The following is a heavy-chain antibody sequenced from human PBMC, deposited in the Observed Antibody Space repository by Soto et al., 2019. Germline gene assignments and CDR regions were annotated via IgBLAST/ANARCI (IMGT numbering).Heavy chain of an antibody. CDR3: AREVYYYDSSGYYNWFDP. CDR1: GFTFSSYS. Sequence: KAGGSLRLSXAASGFTFSSYSMNWVRQAPGKGLEWVSSISSSSSYIYYADSVKGRFTISRDNAKNSLYLQMNSLRAEDTAVYYCAREVYYYDSSGYYNWFDPWGQGTLVTVSS. D-gene: IGHD3-22*01. J-gene: IGHJ5*02. CDR2: ISSSSSYI. V-gene: IGHV3-21*01.